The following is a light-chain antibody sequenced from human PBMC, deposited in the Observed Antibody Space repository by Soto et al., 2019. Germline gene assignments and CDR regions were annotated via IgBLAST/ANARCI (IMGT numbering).Light chain of an antibody. CDR3: QQRSNWPFLT. CDR1: QSVSSSY. Sequence: EIVMTQSPATLSLSPGERYTLSCLAIQSVSSSYLSWYQQKPGQAPRLLIYGASTRATDIPARFSGSGSGTDFTLTISSLEPEDFAVYYCQQRSNWPFLTVGGGTKVEIK. V-gene: IGKV3D-7*01. CDR2: GAS. J-gene: IGKJ4*01.